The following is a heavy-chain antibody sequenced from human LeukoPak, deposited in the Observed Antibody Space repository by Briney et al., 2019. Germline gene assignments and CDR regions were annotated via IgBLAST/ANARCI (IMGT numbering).Heavy chain of an antibody. D-gene: IGHD6-19*01. Sequence: PGGSLRLSCAASGFTFSSYAMNWVRQAPGKGLEWVSTISDRSDKTYYADSVRGRFTISRDNSKNTLYLQMNSLRAEDTAVYYCARDLPNSSGWYSGAFDIWGQGTMVTVSS. J-gene: IGHJ3*02. CDR3: ARDLPNSSGWYSGAFDI. V-gene: IGHV3-23*01. CDR1: GFTFSSYA. CDR2: ISDRSDKT.